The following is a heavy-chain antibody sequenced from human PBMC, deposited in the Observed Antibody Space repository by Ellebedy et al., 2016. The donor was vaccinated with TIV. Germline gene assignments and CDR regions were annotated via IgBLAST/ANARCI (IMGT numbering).Heavy chain of an antibody. V-gene: IGHV4-59*01. CDR1: GGSISSYY. CDR3: ASGPNQYFFDY. D-gene: IGHD1-14*01. Sequence: MPSETLSLTCTFTVAGGSISSYYWSWIRQAPGKGLEWIGYIYYTGSTNYNPSLKSRLTISVDTSKNQFSLKLTSVTAADTAVYHCASGPNQYFFDYWGQGTLVTVSS. J-gene: IGHJ4*02. CDR2: IYYTGST.